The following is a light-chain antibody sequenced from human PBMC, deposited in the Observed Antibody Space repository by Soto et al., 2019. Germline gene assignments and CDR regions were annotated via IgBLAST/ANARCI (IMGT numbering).Light chain of an antibody. CDR3: SSYTSNCTRMYV. V-gene: IGLV2-14*01. CDR2: DVS. Sequence: QSALTQPASVSGSPGQSITISCTGASSDVGGYNFVSWYQQHPGKAPKLMIYDVSRRPSGVSNRFSGSKSGNTASLSISGLQAEDEADYYCSSYTSNCTRMYVFGGGTKLTVL. J-gene: IGLJ1*01. CDR1: SSDVGGYNF.